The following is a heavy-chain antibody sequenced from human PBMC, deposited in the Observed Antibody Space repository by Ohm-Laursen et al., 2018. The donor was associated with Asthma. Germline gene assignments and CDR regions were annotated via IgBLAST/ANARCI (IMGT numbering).Heavy chain of an antibody. CDR1: GFTFSSYS. V-gene: IGHV3-21*01. CDR2: ISSSSSYI. Sequence: SLRLSCTASGFTFSSYSMNWVRQAPGKGLEWVSSISSSSSYIYYADSVKGRFTISRDNAKNSLYLQMNSLRAEDTAVYYCAKGVVPAAIGYYYYGMDVWGQGTTVTVSS. CDR3: AKGVVPAAIGYYYYGMDV. J-gene: IGHJ6*02. D-gene: IGHD2-2*02.